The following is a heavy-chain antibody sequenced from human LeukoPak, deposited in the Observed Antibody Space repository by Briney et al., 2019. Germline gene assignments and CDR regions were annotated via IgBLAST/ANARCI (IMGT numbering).Heavy chain of an antibody. V-gene: IGHV5-51*01. CDR3: ATSESQTRFDY. CDR1: GYSFTNHW. J-gene: IGHJ4*02. Sequence: SGESLKISCKGSGYSFTNHWIGWVRQMPGKGLEWMGVIHPGDSDTRYSPSFQGQVTISADKSTSTAYLQWSSLKAADTAIYYCATSESQTRFDYWGQGTLVTVSS. CDR2: IHPGDSDT. D-gene: IGHD1/OR15-1a*01.